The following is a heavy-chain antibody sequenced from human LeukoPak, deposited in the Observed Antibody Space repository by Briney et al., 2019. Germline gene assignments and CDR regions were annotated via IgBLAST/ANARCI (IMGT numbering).Heavy chain of an antibody. D-gene: IGHD3-10*01. CDR2: INHSGST. CDR3: ARGFTMVRRFDP. J-gene: IGHJ5*02. V-gene: IGHV4-34*01. CDR1: GGSLSGYY. Sequence: PSETLSLTCAVYGGSLSGYYWSWIRQPPGKGLEWIGEINHSGSTNYNPSLKSRVTISVDTSKNQFSLKLSSVTAADTAVYYCARGFTMVRRFDPWGQGTLVTVSS.